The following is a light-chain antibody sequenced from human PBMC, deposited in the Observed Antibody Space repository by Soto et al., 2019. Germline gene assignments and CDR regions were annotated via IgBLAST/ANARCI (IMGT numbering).Light chain of an antibody. V-gene: IGKV3-20*01. CDR1: QSVSSSY. J-gene: IGKJ1*01. Sequence: EIVLTQSVGTLSLTPGERATLSCRASQSVSSSYLAWYQQKPGQAPRLLIYGASSRATGIPDRFSGSGSGTDFTLTISSLEHEDFAVYDCQKYCSSFWTCGQGTKVDIK. CDR3: QKYCSSFWT. CDR2: GAS.